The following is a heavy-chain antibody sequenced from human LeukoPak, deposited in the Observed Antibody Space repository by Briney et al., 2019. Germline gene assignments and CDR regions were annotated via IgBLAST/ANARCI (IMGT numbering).Heavy chain of an antibody. D-gene: IGHD6-19*01. CDR1: GGSISSGSYY. Sequence: KASQTLSLTCTVSGGSISSGSYYWSWIRQPAGKRLEWIGHIYRSGSTNYNPSLKSRVTISVDTSKNQFSLKLSSVTAADTAVYYCAREIQAVATYYYYMDVWGKGTTVTISS. CDR3: AREIQAVATYYYYMDV. J-gene: IGHJ6*03. CDR2: IYRSGST. V-gene: IGHV4-61*09.